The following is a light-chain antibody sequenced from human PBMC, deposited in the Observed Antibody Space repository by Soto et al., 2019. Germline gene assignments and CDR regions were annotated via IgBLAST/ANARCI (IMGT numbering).Light chain of an antibody. CDR2: KAS. V-gene: IGKV1-5*03. CDR3: QQYNSLHT. Sequence: DIQMTQSPSTLSVSVGDRVTITCRASQSISSWLAWYQRKPGKAPKLLIYKASSLESGVPSRFSGSGSGTEFTLTISSLQPDDFATYYCQQYNSLHTFGQGTKLEIK. CDR1: QSISSW. J-gene: IGKJ2*01.